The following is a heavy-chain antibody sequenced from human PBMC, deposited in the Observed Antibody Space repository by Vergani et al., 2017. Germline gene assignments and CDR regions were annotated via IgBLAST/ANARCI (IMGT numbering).Heavy chain of an antibody. V-gene: IGHV4-30-4*01. CDR1: GASINSGGYY. Sequence: QLQLQESGPGLVTPSQTLSLTCSVSGASINSGGYYWSWIRQSPGGGLEWIGYIYYSGSTNYNPSLKSRVTISVDTSKNQFSLKLSSVTAADTAVYYCARSYYYGSGSYPYYYYGMDVWGQGTTVTVSS. CDR3: ARSYYYGSGSYPYYYYGMDV. J-gene: IGHJ6*02. CDR2: IYYSGST. D-gene: IGHD3-10*01.